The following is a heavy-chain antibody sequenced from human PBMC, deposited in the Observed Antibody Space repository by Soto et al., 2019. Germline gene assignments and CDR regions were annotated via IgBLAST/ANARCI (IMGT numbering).Heavy chain of an antibody. D-gene: IGHD3-10*01. CDR3: ARGYGSGSYFNGN. Sequence: PSETLSLTCAVYGGSFSGYYWTWIRQPPGKGLEWIGEINRGGDTNYNPSLNSRVTISVDTSKNQFFLNLRSVTAADTAVYYCARGYGSGSYFNGNWGQGTLVTVSS. CDR2: INRGGDT. CDR1: GGSFSGYY. V-gene: IGHV4-34*01. J-gene: IGHJ4*02.